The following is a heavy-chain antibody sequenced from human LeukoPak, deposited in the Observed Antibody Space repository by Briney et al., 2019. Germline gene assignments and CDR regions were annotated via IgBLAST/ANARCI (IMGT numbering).Heavy chain of an antibody. CDR2: IIPIFGTA. CDR1: GGTFSSYA. J-gene: IGHJ4*02. CDR3: ARDSPFTMVRGVITD. V-gene: IGHV1-69*13. D-gene: IGHD3-10*01. Sequence: SVKVSCKASGGTFSSYAISWVRQAPGQGLEWMGGIIPIFGTANYAQKFRGRVTITADESTSTAYMELSSLRSEDTAVYYCARDSPFTMVRGVITDWGQGTLVTVSS.